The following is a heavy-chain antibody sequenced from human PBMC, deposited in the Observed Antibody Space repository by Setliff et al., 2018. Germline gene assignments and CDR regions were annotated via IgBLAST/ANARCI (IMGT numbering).Heavy chain of an antibody. Sequence: SETLSLTCNVSGVSFSSTTFYWAWIRQSPGKGLEWIGSVSFFGSTYYNPSLKSRVTISVDTSTNQFSLKLGSVTAADTAVYYCARERYFDWFFEDWGHGTLVTVSS. CDR1: GVSFSSTTFY. V-gene: IGHV4-39*07. J-gene: IGHJ4*01. CDR3: ARERYFDWFFED. D-gene: IGHD3-9*01. CDR2: VSFFGST.